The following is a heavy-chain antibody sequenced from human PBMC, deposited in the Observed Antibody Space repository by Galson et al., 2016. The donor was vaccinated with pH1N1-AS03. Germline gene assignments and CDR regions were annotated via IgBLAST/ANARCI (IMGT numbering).Heavy chain of an antibody. CDR3: TRGGTYSSSSPAYFGY. D-gene: IGHD6-6*01. V-gene: IGHV1-69-2*01. CDR2: VDPDTSKT. CDR1: GYTFTDYN. J-gene: IGHJ4*02. Sequence: VKVSCKVSGYTFTDYNMHWVQQAPGKGLEWMGLVDPDTSKTKYAEKFQGRVTITADTSRDTAYMDLSGLRSADTAVYFCTRGGTYSSSSPAYFGYWGQGTLVTVSS.